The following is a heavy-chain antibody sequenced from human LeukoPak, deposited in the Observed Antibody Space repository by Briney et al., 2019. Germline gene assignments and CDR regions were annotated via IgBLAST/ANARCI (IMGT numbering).Heavy chain of an antibody. Sequence: GGSLRLSCAASGFTFSFYGMHWVRQAPGKGLEWVATIWYDGTNKYYADSVKGRFTISRDNAKNSLFLQMNSLRAEDTAVYYCARVRGNSGWYIDYWGQGTLVTVSS. CDR1: GFTFSFYG. J-gene: IGHJ4*02. D-gene: IGHD6-19*01. CDR2: IWYDGTNK. CDR3: ARVRGNSGWYIDY. V-gene: IGHV3-33*01.